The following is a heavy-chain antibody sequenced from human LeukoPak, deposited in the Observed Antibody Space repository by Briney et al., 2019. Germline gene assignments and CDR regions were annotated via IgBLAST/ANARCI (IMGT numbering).Heavy chain of an antibody. Sequence: GSLRLSCAASGFTFSSYAMSWVRQAPGKGLEWVSAISGSDGSTYYADSVKGRFTISRDNSKNTLYLQMNSLRAEDTAVYYCAKVLGYCSSTSCYTSYYYYGMDVWGQGTTVTVSS. CDR3: AKVLGYCSSTSCYTSYYYYGMDV. J-gene: IGHJ6*02. D-gene: IGHD2-2*02. V-gene: IGHV3-23*01. CDR1: GFTFSSYA. CDR2: ISGSDGST.